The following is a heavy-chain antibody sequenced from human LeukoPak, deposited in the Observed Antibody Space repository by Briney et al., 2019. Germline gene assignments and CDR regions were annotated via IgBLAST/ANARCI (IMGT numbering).Heavy chain of an antibody. Sequence: SETLSLTCTVSGGSIGRSSYYWGWIRQPPGRGLEWIGNIYYNGNTNYNPSLKSRVTISVDTSKNQFSLKLNSVTAADTAVYFCARDHPLVYDWNYPDTFDIWGQGTMVTVSS. CDR1: GGSIGRSSYY. CDR2: IYYNGNT. D-gene: IGHD1-7*01. J-gene: IGHJ3*02. CDR3: ARDHPLVYDWNYPDTFDI. V-gene: IGHV4-39*07.